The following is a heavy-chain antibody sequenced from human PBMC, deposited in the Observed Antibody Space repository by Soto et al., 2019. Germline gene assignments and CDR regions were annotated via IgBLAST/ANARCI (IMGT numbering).Heavy chain of an antibody. Sequence: PGGSLRLSCAASGFTFSSYWMSWVRQAPGKGLEWVANIKQDGSEKYYVDSVKGRFTISRDNAKNSLYLQMNSLRVEDTATYYCARDIVGAIGDWFDPWGQGTLVTVSS. J-gene: IGHJ5*02. V-gene: IGHV3-7*03. CDR1: GFTFSSYW. D-gene: IGHD1-26*01. CDR3: ARDIVGAIGDWFDP. CDR2: IKQDGSEK.